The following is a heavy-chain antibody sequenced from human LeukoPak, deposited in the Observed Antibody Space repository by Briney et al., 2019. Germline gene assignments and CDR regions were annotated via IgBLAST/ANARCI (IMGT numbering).Heavy chain of an antibody. CDR2: I. V-gene: IGHV3-21*01. J-gene: IGHJ3*02. Sequence: GGSLRLSCAASGFTFSSYAMHWVRQAPGKGLEWVSYIYYADSVKGRFTISRDNAKNSLDLQMNSLRAEDTAVYYCARDISPYYYDSSGYYYDALDIWGQGTMVTVSS. CDR3: ARDISPYYYDSSGYYYDALDI. D-gene: IGHD3-22*01. CDR1: GFTFSSYA.